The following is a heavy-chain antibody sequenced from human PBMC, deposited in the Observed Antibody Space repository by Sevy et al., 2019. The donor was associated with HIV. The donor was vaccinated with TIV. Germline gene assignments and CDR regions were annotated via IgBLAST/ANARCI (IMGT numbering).Heavy chain of an antibody. J-gene: IGHJ4*02. Sequence: GGSLRLSCAASGFTVSSNYMSWVRQAPGKGLEWVSTISSSGGYTYYSDSVKGRFIMSRDNSKKTVDLQMNSLGAKDMAVYYCAIDRWALGGRPYWGQGTLVTVSS. CDR3: AIDRWALGGRPY. CDR2: ISSSGGYT. V-gene: IGHV3-23*01. D-gene: IGHD1-26*01. CDR1: GFTVSSNY.